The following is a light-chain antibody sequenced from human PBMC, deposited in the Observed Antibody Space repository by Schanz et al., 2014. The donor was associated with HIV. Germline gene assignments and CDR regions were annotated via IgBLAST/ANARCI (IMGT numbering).Light chain of an antibody. CDR3: QQYGTSLIT. CDR1: QSVTSNY. CDR2: GAS. Sequence: EIVLTQSPGTLSLSPGERATLSCRASQSVTSNYLAWYQQKPGQAPRLLIYGASRRASGIPDRFSGSGSGTDFTLSISRLEPEDFAVYYCQQYGTSLITFGQGTRLEI. V-gene: IGKV3-20*01. J-gene: IGKJ5*01.